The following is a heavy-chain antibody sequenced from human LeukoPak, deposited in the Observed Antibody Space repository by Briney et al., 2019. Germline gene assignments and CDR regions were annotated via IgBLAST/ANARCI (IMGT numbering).Heavy chain of an antibody. CDR3: AELGITMIGGV. CDR1: GGSISSSN. V-gene: IGHV3-48*01. Sequence: GTLSLTCAVSGGSISSSNWWSWVRQPPGKGLEWLSFISSGSVTIYYTDSVKGRFTISRDNAKNSLYLQMNSLRAEDTAVYYCAELGITMIGGVWGKGTTVTISS. CDR2: ISSGSVTI. J-gene: IGHJ6*04. D-gene: IGHD3-10*02.